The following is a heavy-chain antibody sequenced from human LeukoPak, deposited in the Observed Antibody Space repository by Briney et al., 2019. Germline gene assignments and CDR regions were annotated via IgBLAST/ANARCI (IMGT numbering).Heavy chain of an antibody. J-gene: IGHJ3*02. Sequence: SETLSLTCTVSSGSISSPPYYWSWIRQPAGKEVEWIGRIYSSGIFDDNPSLKSRVTLSIDTSKNSFSLRLSSVTATDTAVYYCARGPGSATKEAFDIWGQGTMVTVSS. D-gene: IGHD2-8*01. CDR2: IYSSGIF. CDR3: ARGPGSATKEAFDI. CDR1: SGSISSPPYY. V-gene: IGHV4-61*02.